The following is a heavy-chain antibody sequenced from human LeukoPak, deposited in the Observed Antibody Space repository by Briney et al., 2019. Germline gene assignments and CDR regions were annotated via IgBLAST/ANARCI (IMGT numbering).Heavy chain of an antibody. CDR1: NGSISSYY. CDR3: ARGGYQLDH. V-gene: IGHV4-4*07. CDR2: IYSSGST. D-gene: IGHD2-2*01. Sequence: SETLSLTCSVSNGSISSYYWSWIRQPSGKGLEWIGRIYSSGSTDYNPSLKSQVTMSADTSKEQFSLRLSSVTAADTAVYYCARGGYQLDHWGQGTLVTVSS. J-gene: IGHJ4*02.